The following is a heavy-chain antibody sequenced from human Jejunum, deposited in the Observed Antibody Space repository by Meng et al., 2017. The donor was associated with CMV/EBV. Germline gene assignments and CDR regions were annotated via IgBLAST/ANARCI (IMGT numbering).Heavy chain of an antibody. D-gene: IGHD3-3*01. J-gene: IGHJ3*02. Sequence: WTVSGGSVSIGSSYWSWIRQPPGKGLEWIGYIYYTGSTDYNPSLKSRVTISRDTSKNQFSLKLSSVTAADTAVYYCARRFFAFNIWGQGTMVTVSS. CDR3: ARRFFAFNI. CDR2: IYYTGST. V-gene: IGHV4-61*01. CDR1: GGSVSIGSSY.